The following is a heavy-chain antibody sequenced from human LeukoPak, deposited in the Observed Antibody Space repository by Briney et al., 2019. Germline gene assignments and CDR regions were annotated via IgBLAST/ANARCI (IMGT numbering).Heavy chain of an antibody. J-gene: IGHJ3*02. Sequence: PGGSLRLSCAASGFSFSNCSMNWVRQAPGKGLEWVSSISSSSTYIYYADSLEGLFTISRDNVRNSLYLQMNSLRAEDTAVYYCAGDYEGNLAFDIWGQGTMVTVSS. V-gene: IGHV3-21*01. D-gene: IGHD4-23*01. CDR3: AGDYEGNLAFDI. CDR2: ISSSSTYI. CDR1: GFSFSNCS.